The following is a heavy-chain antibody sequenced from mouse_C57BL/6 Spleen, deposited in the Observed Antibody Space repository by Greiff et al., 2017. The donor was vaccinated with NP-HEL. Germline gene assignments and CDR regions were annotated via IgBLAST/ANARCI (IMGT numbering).Heavy chain of an antibody. D-gene: IGHD2-5*01. CDR2: FYPGSGSI. J-gene: IGHJ2*01. CDR1: GYTFTEYT. V-gene: IGHV1-62-2*01. CDR3: ARHEEDYSNYGYFDY. Sequence: VQLQQSGAELVKPGASVKLSCKASGYTFTEYTIHWVKQRSGQGLEWIGWFYPGSGSIKYNEKFKDKATLTADKSSSTVYMELRRLTSEDSAVYCCARHEEDYSNYGYFDYWGQGTTLTVSS.